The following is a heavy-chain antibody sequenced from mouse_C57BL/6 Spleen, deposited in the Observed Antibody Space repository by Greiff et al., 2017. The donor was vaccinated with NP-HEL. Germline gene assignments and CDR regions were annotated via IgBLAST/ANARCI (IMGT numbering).Heavy chain of an antibody. CDR2: IDPSDSYT. D-gene: IGHD1-1*01. V-gene: IGHV1-59*01. Sequence: QVQLQQSGAELVRPGTSVKLSCKASGYTFTSYWMHWVKQRPGQGLEWIGVIDPSDSYTNYNQKFKGKATLTVDTSSSTAYMQLSSLTSEDSAVYYCARGGDYEGYYAMDYWGQGTSVTVSS. CDR1: GYTFTSYW. J-gene: IGHJ4*01. CDR3: ARGGDYEGYYAMDY.